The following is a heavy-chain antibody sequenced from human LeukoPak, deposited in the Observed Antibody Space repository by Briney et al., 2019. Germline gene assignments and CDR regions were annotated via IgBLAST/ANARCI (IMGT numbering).Heavy chain of an antibody. CDR3: ARGPYSYDSSGAFDI. CDR1: GGSITNYSYY. V-gene: IGHV4-39*07. Sequence: SETLSLTCTVFGGSITNYSYYWGWIRQPPGKGLEWIGTIYYSGSSYYNPSLKSRVTMSVDTSKNQFSLKLSSVTAADTAVYFCARGPYSYDSSGAFDIWGQGTMVTVSS. J-gene: IGHJ3*02. D-gene: IGHD3-22*01. CDR2: IYYSGSS.